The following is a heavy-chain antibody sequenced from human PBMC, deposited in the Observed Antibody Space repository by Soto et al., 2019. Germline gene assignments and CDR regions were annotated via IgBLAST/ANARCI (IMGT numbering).Heavy chain of an antibody. V-gene: IGHV3-21*01. Sequence: PGGSLRLSCAASGFTFSSYSMNWVRQAPGKGLEWVSSISSSSSYIYYADSVKGRFTISRDNAKNSLYLQMNSLRAEDTAVYYCARDLIVVPAAQDYYYYYGMDVWGQGTTVTAP. D-gene: IGHD2-2*01. CDR1: GFTFSSYS. CDR3: ARDLIVVPAAQDYYYYYGMDV. CDR2: ISSSSSYI. J-gene: IGHJ6*02.